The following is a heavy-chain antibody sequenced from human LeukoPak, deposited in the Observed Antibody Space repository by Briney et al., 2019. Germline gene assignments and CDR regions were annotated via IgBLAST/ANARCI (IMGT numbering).Heavy chain of an antibody. V-gene: IGHV4-38-2*02. J-gene: IGHJ4*02. CDR3: ADHHEVYGSGSWDY. CDR2: IYHSGST. CDR1: GYSISSGYY. Sequence: SETLSLTCIVSGYSISSGYYWGWIRQPPGKELEWIGSIYHSGSTYYNPSLKSRVTISVDTSKNQFSLKLSSVTAADTAVYYCADHHEVYGSGSWDYWGQGTPVTVSS. D-gene: IGHD3-10*01.